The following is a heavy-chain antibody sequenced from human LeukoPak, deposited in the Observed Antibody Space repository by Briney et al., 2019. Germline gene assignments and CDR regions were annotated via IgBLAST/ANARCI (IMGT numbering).Heavy chain of an antibody. V-gene: IGHV3-23*01. CDR3: ANPFSTPRSNYYIDV. CDR2: ISGSGGSP. Sequence: PGGSLRLSCAACGFTFKCYAMSWVRQAPGKGLEWVSAISGSGGSPYYADSVKGRFTISRDNSKSTLYLQMNSLRAEDTAVYYCANPFSTPRSNYYIDVWGKGTTVTVSS. J-gene: IGHJ6*03. CDR1: GFTFKCYA. D-gene: IGHD2-2*01.